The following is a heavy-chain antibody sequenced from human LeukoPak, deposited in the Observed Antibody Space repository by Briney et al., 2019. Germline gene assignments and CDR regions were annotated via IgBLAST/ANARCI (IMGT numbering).Heavy chain of an antibody. CDR2: IQNSATT. CDR1: GGSVNSGSYF. CDR3: ATDYSNFYGMDV. Sequence: SETLSLTCTVSGGSVNSGSYFWSWFRQPPGRGLEWIGYIQNSATTNYNPSLESRVTIFVDSSKDQFSLRVTSVTAADTAVYYCATDYSNFYGMDVWGQGTTVTVSS. D-gene: IGHD4-11*01. V-gene: IGHV4-61*01. J-gene: IGHJ6*02.